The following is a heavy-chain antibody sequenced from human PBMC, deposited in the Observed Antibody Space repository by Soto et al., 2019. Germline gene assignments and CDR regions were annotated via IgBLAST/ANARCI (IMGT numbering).Heavy chain of an antibody. J-gene: IGHJ4*02. CDR2: VSGSGGGT. V-gene: IGHV3-23*01. D-gene: IGHD7-27*01. CDR3: ARDPKTSGGQHWAFNYFDS. Sequence: GGSLRLSCAASGFTFNDYAMNWVRQAPRKGLEWVSGVSGSGGGTYYADSVKGRFTISRDNSKSTLYLQVDSLRPEDAAVYYCARDPKTSGGQHWAFNYFDSWGQGTLVTVSS. CDR1: GFTFNDYA.